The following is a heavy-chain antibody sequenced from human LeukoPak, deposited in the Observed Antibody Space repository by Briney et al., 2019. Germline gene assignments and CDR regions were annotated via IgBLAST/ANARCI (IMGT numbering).Heavy chain of an antibody. D-gene: IGHD3-10*01. CDR1: GFTFSNAW. CDR2: IRSKTEGGTI. CDR3: NNREF. Sequence: GGSLRLSCAASGFTFSNAWMNWVRQAPGKGLEWVGRIRSKTEGGTIDYAAPVKGRFTISRDDSKNTLYLQMNSLKTEDTAVYYCNNREFWGQGTLVTVSS. V-gene: IGHV3-15*07. J-gene: IGHJ4*02.